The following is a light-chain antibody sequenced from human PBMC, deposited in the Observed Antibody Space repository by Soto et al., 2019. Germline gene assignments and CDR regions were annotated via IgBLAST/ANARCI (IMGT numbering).Light chain of an antibody. CDR3: QQRRT. CDR1: QSVSSY. Sequence: EIVLTQSPATLSLSPGERATLSCSASQSVSSYLAWYQQKPGQAPMLLIYDASNRATGIPARFSGSGSGTDFTLTISSLEPEDFAVYYCQQRRTFGQGTKVEIK. V-gene: IGKV3-11*01. CDR2: DAS. J-gene: IGKJ1*01.